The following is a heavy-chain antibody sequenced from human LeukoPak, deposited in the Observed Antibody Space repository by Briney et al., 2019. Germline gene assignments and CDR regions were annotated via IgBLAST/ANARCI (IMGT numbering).Heavy chain of an antibody. CDR2: ISAYNGNT. D-gene: IGHD3-9*01. J-gene: IGHJ6*02. CDR3: ARDILTGYSPYYYYGMDV. V-gene: IGHV1-18*01. CDR1: GYTFTSYG. Sequence: ASVTVSCKTSGYTFTSYGISWVRQAPGQGLEWMGWISAYNGNTNYAQKLQGRVTMTTDTSTSTAYMELRSLRSDDTAVYYCARDILTGYSPYYYYGMDVWGQGTTVTVSS.